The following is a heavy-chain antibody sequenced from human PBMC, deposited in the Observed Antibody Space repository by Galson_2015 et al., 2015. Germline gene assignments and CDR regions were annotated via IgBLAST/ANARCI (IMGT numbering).Heavy chain of an antibody. V-gene: IGHV3-53*01. J-gene: IGHJ6*02. CDR3: ARPAVAAIGAYYYYGMDV. CDR1: GFTVSSNY. Sequence: ALRLACAASGFTVSSNYMSWVRQAPGKGLEWVSVIYSGGSTYYADSVKGRFTISRDNSKNTLYLQMNSLRAEDTAVYYCARPAVAAIGAYYYYGMDVWGQGTTVTVSS. D-gene: IGHD6-19*01. CDR2: IYSGGST.